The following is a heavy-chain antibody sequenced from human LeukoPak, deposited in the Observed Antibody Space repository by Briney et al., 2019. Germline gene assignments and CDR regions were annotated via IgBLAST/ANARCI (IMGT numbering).Heavy chain of an antibody. J-gene: IGHJ3*02. Sequence: ASVKVSCKASGYTFTSYYMHWVRQAPGQGLEWMGIINHSGGSTSYAQKFQGRVTMTRDTSTSTVYMELSSLRSEDTAVYYCARENVEMATGNAFDIWGQGTMVTVSS. V-gene: IGHV1-46*01. CDR1: GYTFTSYY. CDR2: INHSGGST. D-gene: IGHD5-24*01. CDR3: ARENVEMATGNAFDI.